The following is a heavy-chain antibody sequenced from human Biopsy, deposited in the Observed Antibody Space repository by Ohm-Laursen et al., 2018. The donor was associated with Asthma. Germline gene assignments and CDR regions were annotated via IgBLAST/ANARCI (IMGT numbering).Heavy chain of an antibody. J-gene: IGHJ3*02. D-gene: IGHD1-1*01. CDR1: GFSFSNFA. CDR2: ISKDASTQ. CDR3: VRDGTDDAFDI. Sequence: SLRLSCAASGFSFSNFAIHWIRQAPGKGLEWVGVISKDASTQDYADSVKGRFTMARDNSKNTLDLQMNSLREEDTAVYYCVRDGTDDAFDIWGQGTVVSVSS. V-gene: IGHV3-30*06.